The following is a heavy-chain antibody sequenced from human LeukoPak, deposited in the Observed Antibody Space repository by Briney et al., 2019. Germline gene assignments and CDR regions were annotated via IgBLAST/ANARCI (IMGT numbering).Heavy chain of an antibody. J-gene: IGHJ5*02. Sequence: ASVKVSCKASGYTFTSYGISWVRQAPGQGLEWMGWISAYNGNTNYAQKLQGRVTMTTDTSTSTAYMELSSLRSEDTAVYYCARAPRPTSLCGDCYSGRGNWFDPWGQGTLVTVSS. CDR1: GYTFTSYG. D-gene: IGHD2-21*02. V-gene: IGHV1-18*01. CDR2: ISAYNGNT. CDR3: ARAPRPTSLCGDCYSGRGNWFDP.